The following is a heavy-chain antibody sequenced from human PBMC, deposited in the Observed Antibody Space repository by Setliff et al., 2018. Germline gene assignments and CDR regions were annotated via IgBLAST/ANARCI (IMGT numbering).Heavy chain of an antibody. Sequence: HPGGSLRFSCAASRFTFSSYAMSWVRQAPGKGLEWVSKIFGSGDNTYYADSVKGRFTISRDNSKNTLYLQMNSLRAEDTAVYYCAKDSSERPYYDFWSAAPDWFDPWGQGTLVTVSS. V-gene: IGHV3-23*01. CDR2: IFGSGDNT. D-gene: IGHD3-3*01. CDR1: RFTFSSYA. CDR3: AKDSSERPYYDFWSAAPDWFDP. J-gene: IGHJ5*02.